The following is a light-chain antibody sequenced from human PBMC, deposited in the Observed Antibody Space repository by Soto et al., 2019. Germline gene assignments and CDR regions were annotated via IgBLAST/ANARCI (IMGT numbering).Light chain of an antibody. CDR1: QDITNY. Sequence: DIQMTQYTSSLSSSVGGRVSITCKASQDITNYLSWYQQKPGKAPKLLIYDASNLEVGVPSRFSGRGSGTDFTLTISSLQPEDIATYFCQQSDDLPLTFGGGTKVDI. V-gene: IGKV1-33*01. J-gene: IGKJ4*01. CDR2: DAS. CDR3: QQSDDLPLT.